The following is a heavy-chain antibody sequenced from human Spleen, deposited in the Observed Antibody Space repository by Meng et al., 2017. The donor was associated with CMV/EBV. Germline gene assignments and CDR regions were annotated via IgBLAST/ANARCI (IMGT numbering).Heavy chain of an antibody. CDR1: GDSVSSNSAA. Sequence: QVPLQRSGPGLVKPSQTLSLTCALSGDSVSSNSAAWNWIRQSPSRGLEWLGRTYYRSKWYNDYAVSVRSRISINPDTSKNQFSLQLNSVTPEDTAVYYCARATAAAVSFDYWGQGTLVTVSS. CDR3: ARATAAAVSFDY. D-gene: IGHD6-13*01. CDR2: TYYRSKWYN. J-gene: IGHJ4*02. V-gene: IGHV6-1*01.